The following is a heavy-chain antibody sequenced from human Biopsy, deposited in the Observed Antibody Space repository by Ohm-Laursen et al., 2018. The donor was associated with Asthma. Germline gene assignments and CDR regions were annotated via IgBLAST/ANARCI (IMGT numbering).Heavy chain of an antibody. V-gene: IGHV3-30*03. CDR2: ISYDGSTK. D-gene: IGHD3-10*01. J-gene: IGHJ6*02. Sequence: SSLRLSCTASGFVFSQSGMHWVRQAPGKGLEWVAVISYDGSTKYSADSVKGRFIVSRDISKNILSLQMNSLRPEDTAVYYCAREVVWFREVGGMDVWGQGTTVTVSS. CDR3: AREVVWFREVGGMDV. CDR1: GFVFSQSG.